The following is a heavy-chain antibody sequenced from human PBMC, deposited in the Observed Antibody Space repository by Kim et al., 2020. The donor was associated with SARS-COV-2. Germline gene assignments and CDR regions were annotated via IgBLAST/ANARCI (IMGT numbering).Heavy chain of an antibody. V-gene: IGHV4-59*13. CDR2: IDYSGST. D-gene: IGHD3-9*01. J-gene: IGHJ4*01. CDR3: ARDHRVAYYDILTGGLDY. Sequence: SETLSLTCTVSGGSISSYYWSWIRQPPGKGLEWIGYIDYSGSTNYNPSLKSRVTILVDTSKNQFSLKLSSVTAADTAVYYCARDHRVAYYDILTGGLDY. CDR1: GGSISSYY.